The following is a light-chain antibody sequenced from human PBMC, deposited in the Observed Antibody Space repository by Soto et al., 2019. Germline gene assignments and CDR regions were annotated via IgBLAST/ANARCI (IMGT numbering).Light chain of an antibody. J-gene: IGKJ5*01. CDR3: QQYGSSPIT. CDR1: QSVSSSY. V-gene: IGKV3-20*01. Sequence: EIVLSQAPGTLSFSPGDIDTLCCRASQSVSSSYLAWYQQKPGQAPRVLIYGASSRATGIPDRFSGSGSGTDCTLTISRLEPEDVSVYSCQQYGSSPITLGQGTRLEIK. CDR2: GAS.